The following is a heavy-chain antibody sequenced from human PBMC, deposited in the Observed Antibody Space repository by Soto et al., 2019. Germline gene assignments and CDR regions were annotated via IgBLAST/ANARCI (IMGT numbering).Heavy chain of an antibody. CDR3: ARGIAQYYYYGMDV. CDR2: INHSGST. V-gene: IGHV4-34*01. J-gene: IGHJ6*02. Sequence: SETLSLTCAVYGGSFRGYYWSWIRQPPGKGLKWIGEINHSGSTNYNPSLKSRVTISVDTSKNQFSLKLSSVTAADTAVYYCARGIAQYYYYGMDVWGQGTTVTVSS. CDR1: GGSFRGYY. D-gene: IGHD6-13*01.